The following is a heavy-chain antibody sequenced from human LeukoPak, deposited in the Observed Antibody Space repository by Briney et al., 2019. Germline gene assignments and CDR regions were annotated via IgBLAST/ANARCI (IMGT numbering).Heavy chain of an antibody. CDR1: GYTFTSYD. V-gene: IGHV1-8*01. CDR3: ARGRITMIVVVISSYYYYYMDV. J-gene: IGHJ6*03. CDR2: MNPNSGNT. Sequence: ASVKVSCKASGYTFTSYDINWVRQATGQGLEWMGWMNPNSGNTGYAQKFQGRVTMTRNTSISTAYMELSSLRSEDTAVYYCARGRITMIVVVISSYYYYYMDVWGKGTTVTVSS. D-gene: IGHD3-22*01.